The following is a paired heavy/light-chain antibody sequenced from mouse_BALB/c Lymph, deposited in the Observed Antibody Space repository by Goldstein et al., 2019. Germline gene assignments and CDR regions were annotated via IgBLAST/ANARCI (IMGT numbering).Light chain of an antibody. Sequence: EIVLTQSPALMAASPGEKVTITCSVSSSISSSNLHWYQQKSETSPKPWIYGTSNLASGVPVRFSGSGSGTSYSLTISSMEAEDAATYYCQQWSSYPLTFGAGTKLELK. V-gene: IGKV4-53*01. CDR1: SSISSSN. CDR3: QQWSSYPLT. CDR2: GTS. J-gene: IGKJ5*01.
Heavy chain of an antibody. CDR2: IYPGTGST. CDR3: ANWDGFAY. D-gene: IGHD4-1*01. Sequence: QVQLKQSGAELVRPGASVKLSCKTSGYIFTSYWIHWVKQRSGQGLEWIARIYPGTGSTYYNEKFKGKATLTADKSSSTAYMQLSSLKSEDSAVYFCANWDGFAYWGQGTLVTVSA. V-gene: IGHV1-76*01. CDR1: GYIFTSYW. J-gene: IGHJ3*01.